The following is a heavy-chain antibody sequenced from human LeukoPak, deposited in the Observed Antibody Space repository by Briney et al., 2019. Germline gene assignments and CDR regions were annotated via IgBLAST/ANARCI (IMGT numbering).Heavy chain of an antibody. CDR1: GYTFTDYY. V-gene: IGHV1-69-2*01. J-gene: IGHJ4*02. CDR3: ATWVSAWLRFDY. D-gene: IGHD5-12*01. CDR2: VNPEDGET. Sequence: ASVKVSCKVSGYTFTDYYMHWVQQAPGKGLEWMGLVNPEDGETIYAEKFQGRVTITADTSTDTAYMELSSLRSEDTAVYYCATWVSAWLRFDYRGQGTLVTVSS.